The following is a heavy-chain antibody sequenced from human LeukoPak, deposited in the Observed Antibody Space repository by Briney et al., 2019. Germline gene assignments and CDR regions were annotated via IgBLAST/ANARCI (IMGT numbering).Heavy chain of an antibody. J-gene: IGHJ4*02. Sequence: ASVKVSCKALGYTFTTYAISWVRQAPGQGLERMGWISAYNGNTNYAQKFQGRITMTTDTSTSTAYMELSSLASDDTAVYYCARIPADSSSYYYISYFDYWGQGTLVTVSS. V-gene: IGHV1-18*01. CDR1: GYTFTTYA. CDR2: ISAYNGNT. D-gene: IGHD3-22*01. CDR3: ARIPADSSSYYYISYFDY.